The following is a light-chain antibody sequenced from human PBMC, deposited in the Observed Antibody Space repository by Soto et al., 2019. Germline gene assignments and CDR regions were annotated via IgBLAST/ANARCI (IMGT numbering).Light chain of an antibody. Sequence: DVQMTQSPSSLSASVGARVTITCQASQDINNYLNWYQHKPGKAPKLLIYDASNLETGVPSRFSGSGSGTDFTFTISSLQPEDIATYYCQQYRYLPYTFGQGTKVQIK. CDR2: DAS. CDR1: QDINNY. V-gene: IGKV1-33*01. J-gene: IGKJ2*01. CDR3: QQYRYLPYT.